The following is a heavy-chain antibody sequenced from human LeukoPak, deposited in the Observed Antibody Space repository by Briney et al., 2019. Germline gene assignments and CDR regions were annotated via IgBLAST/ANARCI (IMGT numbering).Heavy chain of an antibody. D-gene: IGHD3-22*01. J-gene: IGHJ4*02. CDR2: IYHSGST. CDR1: GGSISSSNW. V-gene: IGHV4-4*02. Sequence: SETLSLTCAVSGGSISSSNWWSWVRQPPGKGLEWIGEIYHSGSTNYNPSLKSRVTISVGKSKNQFSLKLSSVTAADTAVYYCATWGVGYFSSGYYYEYWGQGTLVTVSS. CDR3: ATWGVGYFSSGYYYEY.